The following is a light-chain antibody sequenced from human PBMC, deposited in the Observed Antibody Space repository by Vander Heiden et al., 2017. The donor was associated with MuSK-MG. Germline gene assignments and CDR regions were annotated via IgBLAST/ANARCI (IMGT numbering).Light chain of an antibody. CDR2: AAS. CDR1: QGISSY. Sequence: DIQLTQSPSFLSASVADRVTIACRASQGISSYLAWYQQKPGKAPKLPMSAASTSQSGVPSRYSGSGSVTEFTLTISSLQPEDFATYYCQQVKSYPLTFGGGTKVEIK. J-gene: IGKJ4*01. CDR3: QQVKSYPLT. V-gene: IGKV1-9*01.